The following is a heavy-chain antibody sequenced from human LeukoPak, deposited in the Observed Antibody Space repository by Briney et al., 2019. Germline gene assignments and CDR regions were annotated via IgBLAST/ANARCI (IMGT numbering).Heavy chain of an antibody. CDR2: TYYRSKWYN. Sequence: SQTLSLTCVISGDSFSSNSATWNWIRQSPSRGLGWLGGTYYRSKWYNDYAVSVKSRITINPDTSRNQFSLQMNSVTPEDTAVYYCARDFYGSFDYWGQGALVTVSS. CDR3: ARDFYGSFDY. CDR1: GDSFSSNSAT. D-gene: IGHD4-17*01. J-gene: IGHJ4*02. V-gene: IGHV6-1*01.